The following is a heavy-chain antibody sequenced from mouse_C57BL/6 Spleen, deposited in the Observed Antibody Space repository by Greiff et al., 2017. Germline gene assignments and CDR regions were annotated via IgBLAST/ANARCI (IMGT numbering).Heavy chain of an antibody. CDR2: ILPGSGST. J-gene: IGHJ4*01. CDR3: ARSIYYYGSSYEGNAMDY. CDR1: GYTFTGYW. V-gene: IGHV1-9*01. D-gene: IGHD1-1*01. Sequence: QVQLQQSGAELMKPGASVKLSCKATGYTFTGYWIEWVKQRPGHGLEWIGEILPGSGSTNYNEKFKGKATFTADTSSNTAYMQLSSLTTEDSAIYYCARSIYYYGSSYEGNAMDYWGQGTSVTVSS.